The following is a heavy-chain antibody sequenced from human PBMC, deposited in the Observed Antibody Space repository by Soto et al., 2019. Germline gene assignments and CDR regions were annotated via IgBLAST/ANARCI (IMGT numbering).Heavy chain of an antibody. Sequence: GSLRLSCAASGFTFSSYGMHWVRQAPGKGLEWVAVIWYDGSNKYYADSVKGRFTISRDNSKNTLYLQMNSLRAEDTAVYYCARDPALHYGMDVWGQGTTVTVSS. CDR3: ARDPALHYGMDV. D-gene: IGHD1-26*01. CDR1: GFTFSSYG. V-gene: IGHV3-33*01. J-gene: IGHJ6*02. CDR2: IWYDGSNK.